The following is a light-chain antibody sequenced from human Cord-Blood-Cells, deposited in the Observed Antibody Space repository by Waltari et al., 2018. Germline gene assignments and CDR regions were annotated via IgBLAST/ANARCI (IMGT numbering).Light chain of an antibody. CDR1: SSDVGVYNS. V-gene: IGLV2-11*01. Sequence: QSAPTQPRSVSGSPGQSVTISCTGTSSDVGVYNSFSWYQQHPGKAPKLMIYDVSKRPSGVPDRFSGSKSGNTASLTISGLQAGDEADYYCCSYAGSYTLVFGGGTKLTVL. J-gene: IGLJ3*02. CDR2: DVS. CDR3: CSYAGSYTLV.